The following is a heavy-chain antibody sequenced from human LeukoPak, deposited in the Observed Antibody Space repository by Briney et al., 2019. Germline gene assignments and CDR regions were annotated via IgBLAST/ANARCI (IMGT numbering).Heavy chain of an antibody. Sequence: GGSLRLSCATSGFIFSNYWMNWVRQTPGTGLEWVANINQDGSEENYVDPVKGRFTISRDNAKNSLYLQMNSLRAEDTAVYYCARDRAIDDYWGQGTLVTVSS. V-gene: IGHV3-7*01. J-gene: IGHJ4*02. D-gene: IGHD3-10*01. CDR2: INQDGSEE. CDR1: GFIFSNYW. CDR3: ARDRAIDDY.